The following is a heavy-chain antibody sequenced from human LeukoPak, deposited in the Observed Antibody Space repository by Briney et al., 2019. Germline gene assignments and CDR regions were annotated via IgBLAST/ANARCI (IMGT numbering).Heavy chain of an antibody. CDR3: AREYYYDSSSYYSDY. Sequence: GGSLRLSCAASGLTFSSYAMSWVRQAPGKGLEWVSAISGSGGSTYYADSVKGRFTISRDNSKNTLYLQMNSLRAEDTAVYYCAREYYYDSSSYYSDYWGQGTLVTVSS. CDR2: ISGSGGST. CDR1: GLTFSSYA. J-gene: IGHJ4*02. V-gene: IGHV3-23*01. D-gene: IGHD3-22*01.